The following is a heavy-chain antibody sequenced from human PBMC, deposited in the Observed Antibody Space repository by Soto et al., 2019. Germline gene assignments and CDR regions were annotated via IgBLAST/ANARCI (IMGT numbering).Heavy chain of an antibody. V-gene: IGHV4-30-4*01. CDR1: GGSISIGNYY. Sequence: SETLSLTCTVSGGSISIGNYYWSWIRHPPGKGLEWIGFISYSGSTYYSASLQSRVTMPVDTSKNQFSLNLSFVTAADTAVYYCATRTFDSNAFFDTWGQGALVTVSS. CDR2: ISYSGST. CDR3: ATRTFDSNAFFDT. D-gene: IGHD3-3*01. J-gene: IGHJ4*02.